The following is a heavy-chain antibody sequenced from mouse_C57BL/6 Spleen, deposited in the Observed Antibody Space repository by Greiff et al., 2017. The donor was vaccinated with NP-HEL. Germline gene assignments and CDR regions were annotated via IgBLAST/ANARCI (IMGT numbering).Heavy chain of an antibody. J-gene: IGHJ2*01. Sequence: EVQRVESGGGLVQPGGSLSLSCAASGFTFTDYYMSWVRQPPGKALEWLGFIRNKANGYTTEYSASVKGRFTISRDNSQSILYLQMNALRAEDSATYYCARSMAYYFDYWGQGTTLTVSS. CDR3: ARSMAYYFDY. CDR1: GFTFTDYY. V-gene: IGHV7-3*01. CDR2: IRNKANGYTT.